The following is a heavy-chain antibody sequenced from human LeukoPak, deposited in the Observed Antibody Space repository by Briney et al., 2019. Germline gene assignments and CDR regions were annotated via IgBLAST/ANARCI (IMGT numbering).Heavy chain of an antibody. CDR2: ISISSNYI. J-gene: IGHJ4*02. V-gene: IGHV3-21*01. D-gene: IGHD1-26*01. Sequence: GGSLRLSCAASGFTFSSYSMNWVRQAPGKGLEWVSSISISSNYIYYADSVKGRFTISRDNAQNSLCLQMNSLRAEDTAVYYCARVVYGGSYFDYWGQGTLVTVSS. CDR1: GFTFSSYS. CDR3: ARVVYGGSYFDY.